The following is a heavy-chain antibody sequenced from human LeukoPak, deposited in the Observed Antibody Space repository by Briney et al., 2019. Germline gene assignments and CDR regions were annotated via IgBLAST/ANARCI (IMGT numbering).Heavy chain of an antibody. CDR1: GYTFTSYG. D-gene: IGHD4-17*01. CDR3: ASATVTSYFDY. V-gene: IGHV1-46*01. Sequence: ASVKVSCKASGYTFTSYGISWVRQAPGQGLEWMGIINPSGGSTSYAQKFQGRVTMTRDTSTSTVYMELSSLRSEDTAVYYCASATVTSYFDYWGQGTLVTVSS. CDR2: INPSGGST. J-gene: IGHJ4*02.